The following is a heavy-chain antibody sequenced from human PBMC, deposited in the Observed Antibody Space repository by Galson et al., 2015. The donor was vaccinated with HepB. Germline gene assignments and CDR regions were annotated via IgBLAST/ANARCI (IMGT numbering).Heavy chain of an antibody. CDR3: ARNPASYDYFSMDV. V-gene: IGHV3-48*03. CDR2: ISSGGTR. Sequence: SLRLSCAGSGSTFRNYAMHWVRQAPGKGPEWVAYISSGGTRYYADSVRGRFIISRDNARNSLFLHMNRLRAEDTAVYYCARNPASYDYFSMDVWGQGTTVIVSS. J-gene: IGHJ6*02. CDR1: GSTFRNYA.